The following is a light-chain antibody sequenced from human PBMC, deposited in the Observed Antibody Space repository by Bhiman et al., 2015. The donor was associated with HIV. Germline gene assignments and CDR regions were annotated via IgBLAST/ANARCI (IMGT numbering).Light chain of an antibody. CDR2: QDT. Sequence: SYELTQPPSVSVSPGQTASVTCSGDNLGNKYTSWYQQKPGQSPVLVIYQDTKRPSGIPDRFSGSNSGNTATLTISGTQTMDEADYYCQAWDSSTEVFGTGTKVTVL. V-gene: IGLV3-1*01. CDR1: NLGNKY. J-gene: IGLJ1*01. CDR3: QAWDSSTEV.